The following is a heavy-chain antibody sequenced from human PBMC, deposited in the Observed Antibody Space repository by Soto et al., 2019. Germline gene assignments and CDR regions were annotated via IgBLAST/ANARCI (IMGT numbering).Heavy chain of an antibody. D-gene: IGHD3-10*01. CDR2: INSDGSRI. J-gene: IGHJ6*03. V-gene: IGHV3-74*01. CDR1: GFTFSSHW. CDR3: ARGASGPYYIDV. Sequence: EVQLVESGGVLVQPGGSLRLSCAASGFTFSSHWMHWVHQAPGKGLVWVSRINSDGSRINYADSVKGRLTISRDNAKNTVYLQMNSLRAEDTAGYICARGASGPYYIDVWGKGTTVTVSS.